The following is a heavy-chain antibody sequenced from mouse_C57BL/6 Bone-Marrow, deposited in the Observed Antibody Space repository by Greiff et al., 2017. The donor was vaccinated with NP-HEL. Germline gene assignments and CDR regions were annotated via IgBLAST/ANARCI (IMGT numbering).Heavy chain of an antibody. V-gene: IGHV1-54*01. CDR1: GYAFTNYL. J-gene: IGHJ2*01. CDR3: ARKNYYFDY. Sequence: QVQLQQSGAELVRPGTSVKVSCKASGYAFTNYLIEWVKQRPGQGLEWIGVIIPGSGGTNYNEKFKGKATLTADKSSSTAYMQLSSLTSEDSAVYFCARKNYYFDYWGQGTTLTVSS. CDR2: IIPGSGGT.